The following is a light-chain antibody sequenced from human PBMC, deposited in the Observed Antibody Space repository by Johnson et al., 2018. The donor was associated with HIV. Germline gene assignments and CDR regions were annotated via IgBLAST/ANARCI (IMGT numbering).Light chain of an antibody. CDR1: TSNVGNNF. V-gene: IGLV1-51*02. CDR2: ENN. CDR3: GTWDSSLSGYV. J-gene: IGLJ1*01. Sequence: QLVLTQPPSVSAAPGQDVIISCSGSTSNVGNNFVSWYQHFPGRAPKLLIYENNKRPSGIPDRFSGSKSGTSALLGITGLQTGDEADYYCGTWDSSLSGYVFGTGTKVTVL.